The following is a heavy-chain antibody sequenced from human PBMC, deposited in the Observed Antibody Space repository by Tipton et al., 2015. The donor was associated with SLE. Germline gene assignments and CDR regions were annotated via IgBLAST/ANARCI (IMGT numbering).Heavy chain of an antibody. CDR3: AKTTVTLYYFDY. CDR2: IYYSGST. J-gene: IGHJ4*02. D-gene: IGHD4-11*01. V-gene: IGHV4-39*01. CDR1: GGSISSYY. Sequence: TLSLTCTVSGGSISSYYWGWIRQPPGKGLEWIGSIYYSGSTYYNPSLKSRVTISVDTSKNQFSLKLSSVTAADTAVYYCAKTTVTLYYFDYWGQGTLVTVSS.